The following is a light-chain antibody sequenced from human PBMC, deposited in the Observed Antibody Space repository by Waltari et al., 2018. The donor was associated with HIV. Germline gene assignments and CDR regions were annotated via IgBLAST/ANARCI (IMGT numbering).Light chain of an antibody. V-gene: IGLV1-44*01. CDR2: SNN. CDR3: AAWDDSLNGWV. J-gene: IGLJ3*02. Sequence: QSVLPQPPSASGTPGHRVTIPCSGSSSNIGSNTVNSYQQLPGTAPKLLIYSNNQRPSGVPDRFSGSKSGTSASLAISGLQSEDEADYYCAAWDDSLNGWVFGGGTKLTVL. CDR1: SSNIGSNT.